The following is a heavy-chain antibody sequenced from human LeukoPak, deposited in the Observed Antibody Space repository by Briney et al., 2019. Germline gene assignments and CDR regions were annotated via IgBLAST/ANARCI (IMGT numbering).Heavy chain of an antibody. Sequence: GRSLRLSCAASGFTFSSYGMHWVRQAPGKGLEWVAVISYDGSNKYYADSVKGRFTISRDNSKNTLYLQMNSLRAEDTAVYYCAKDGFYSSSWLDYWGQGTLSPSPQ. J-gene: IGHJ4*02. CDR2: ISYDGSNK. V-gene: IGHV3-30*18. D-gene: IGHD6-13*01. CDR3: AKDGFYSSSWLDY. CDR1: GFTFSSYG.